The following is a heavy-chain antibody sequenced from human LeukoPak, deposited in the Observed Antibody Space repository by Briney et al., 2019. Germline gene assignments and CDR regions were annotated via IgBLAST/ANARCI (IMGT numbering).Heavy chain of an antibody. CDR3: ARDRAAAGYGPTGY. D-gene: IGHD6-13*01. CDR1: GGTFSSYA. Sequence: ASVTVSCKASGGTFSSYAISWVRQAPGQGLEWMGGIIPIFGTANYAQKFQGRVTITADESTSTAYMELSSLRSEDTAVYYCARDRAAAGYGPTGYWGQGTLVTVSS. CDR2: IIPIFGTA. J-gene: IGHJ4*02. V-gene: IGHV1-69*13.